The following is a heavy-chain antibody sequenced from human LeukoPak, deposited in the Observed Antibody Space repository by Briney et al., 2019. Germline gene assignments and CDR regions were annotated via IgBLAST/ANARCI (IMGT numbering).Heavy chain of an antibody. CDR3: SKAGTEWGYFYYNMDV. CDR2: ISYEGSKK. D-gene: IGHD1-14*01. Sequence: GGSLRLFCAAWGFTYCRLGMHWVRRAPGKGREWVAVISYEGSKKYYADSVKGRFTISRDNSQITLYLQMNSQRADARAVCYCSKAGTEWGYFYYNMDVWGQGTTVTVSS. V-gene: IGHV3-30*18. J-gene: IGHJ6*02. CDR1: GFTYCRLG.